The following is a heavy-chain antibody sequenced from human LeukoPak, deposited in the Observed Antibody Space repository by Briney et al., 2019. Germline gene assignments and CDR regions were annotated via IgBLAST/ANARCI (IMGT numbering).Heavy chain of an antibody. CDR2: INPSGGST. J-gene: IGHJ3*02. D-gene: IGHD6-13*01. CDR1: GYTFTSYG. Sequence: GASVKVSCKASGYTFTSYGISWVRQAPGQGLEWMGIINPSGGSTSYAQKFQGRVTMTRDTSTSTVYMELSSLRSEDTAVYYCAAGIAATYHAFDIWGQGTMVTVSS. CDR3: AAGIAATYHAFDI. V-gene: IGHV1-46*01.